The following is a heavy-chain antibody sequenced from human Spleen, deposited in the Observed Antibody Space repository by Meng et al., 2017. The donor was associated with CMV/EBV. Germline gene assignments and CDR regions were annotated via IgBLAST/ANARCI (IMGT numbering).Heavy chain of an antibody. CDR2: MIYSGST. D-gene: IGHD3-16*01. CDR3: ARVTSWWSRPGYFQY. J-gene: IGHJ1*01. V-gene: IGHV4-39*07. CDR1: DSIPNLRPY. Sequence: DSIPNLRPYWCWIRQPPGKGLGWIANMIYSGSTLYHRSLQSRVTMSMDASKNQFSLRLSSVTAADTAMYYCARVTSWWSRPGYFQYWGQGTLVTVSS.